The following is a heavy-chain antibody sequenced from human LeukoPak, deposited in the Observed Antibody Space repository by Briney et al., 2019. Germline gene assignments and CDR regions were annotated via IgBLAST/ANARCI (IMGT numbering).Heavy chain of an antibody. J-gene: IGHJ4*02. V-gene: IGHV3-43*02. CDR3: AKDRDGGYYDSSGYPDY. CDR1: GFTFDGYA. CDR2: ISGDGGST. D-gene: IGHD3-22*01. Sequence: GGSLRLSCAASGFTFDGYAMHLVRQAPGKGLEWVSLISGDGGSTYYADSVKGRFTISRDNSKNSLYLQINSLRTEDTALYYCAKDRDGGYYDSSGYPDYWGQGTLVTVSS.